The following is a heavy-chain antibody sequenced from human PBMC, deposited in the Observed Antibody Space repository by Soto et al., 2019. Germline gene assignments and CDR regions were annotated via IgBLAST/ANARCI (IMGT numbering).Heavy chain of an antibody. J-gene: IGHJ6*02. D-gene: IGHD3-10*01. Sequence: GGSLRLSCAASGFTFSTYAIHWVRQPPGKGLEWVAVISYDGINKYYGDSVRGRFTISRDNSKNTLFLQMNSLGAEDTAVYYCVKAMVQGGAYSMDVWGQGTTVTVSS. V-gene: IGHV3-30-3*01. CDR3: VKAMVQGGAYSMDV. CDR2: ISYDGINK. CDR1: GFTFSTYA.